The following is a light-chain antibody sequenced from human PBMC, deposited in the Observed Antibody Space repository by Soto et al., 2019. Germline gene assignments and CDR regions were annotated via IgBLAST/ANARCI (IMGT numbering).Light chain of an antibody. CDR3: QSYDGSLSGWF. CDR2: GNI. Sequence: QSVLTQPPSVSGAPGQRVTISCTGSSSNIGAGYDVHWYQQFPGTAPKLLIYGNINRPSGVPDRFSGSKSGTSASLAITGLQAEDEADYYCQSYDGSLSGWFFGGGTKLTVL. V-gene: IGLV1-40*01. J-gene: IGLJ2*01. CDR1: SSNIGAGYD.